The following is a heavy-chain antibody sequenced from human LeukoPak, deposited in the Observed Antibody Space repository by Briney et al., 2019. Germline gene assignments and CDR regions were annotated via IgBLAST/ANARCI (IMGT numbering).Heavy chain of an antibody. V-gene: IGHV3-30*02. J-gene: IGHJ4*02. CDR2: IRYDGSKK. CDR1: GFNFSDYG. CDR3: AKDREAITWCFDC. D-gene: IGHD2-21*01. Sequence: GGSLRLSCITSGFNFSDYGMHWVRQAPGKGLEWVAFIRYDGSKKFFVDSVKGRFTISRDNSQNTLYLQMNSLRGEDTAVYYCAKDREAITWCFDCWGQGTLVTVSS.